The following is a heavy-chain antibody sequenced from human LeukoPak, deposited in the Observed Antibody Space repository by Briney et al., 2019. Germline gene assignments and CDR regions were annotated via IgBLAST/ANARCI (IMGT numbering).Heavy chain of an antibody. J-gene: IGHJ6*04. Sequence: PSGTLSLTCAVSGGSISSSNWWSWVRQPPGKGLEWIGEIYHSGSTNYNPSLKSRVTISVDKSKNQFSLKLSSVTAADTAVYYCARDCSSTSCYNYYCGMDVWGKGTTVTVSS. V-gene: IGHV4-4*02. CDR2: IYHSGST. CDR1: GGSISSSNW. D-gene: IGHD2-2*02. CDR3: ARDCSSTSCYNYYCGMDV.